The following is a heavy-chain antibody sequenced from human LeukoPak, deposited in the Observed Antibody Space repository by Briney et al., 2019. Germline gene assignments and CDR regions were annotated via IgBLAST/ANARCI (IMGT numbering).Heavy chain of an antibody. D-gene: IGHD2-2*01. CDR3: AKDLAAVATYYYSMDF. V-gene: IGHV3-30*02. J-gene: IGHJ6*03. CDR1: GFIFSRYG. Sequence: GGSLRLSCAASGFIFSRYGMHWVRQAAGKGLVWVAFIRYDEKSKFYADSVKGRFTISRDNSKNTVYLEVNSLRVEDTAVYYCAKDLAAVATYYYSMDFWGKGTPVTVSS. CDR2: IRYDEKSK.